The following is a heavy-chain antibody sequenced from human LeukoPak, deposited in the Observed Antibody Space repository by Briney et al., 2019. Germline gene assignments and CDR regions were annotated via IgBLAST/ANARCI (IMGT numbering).Heavy chain of an antibody. CDR3: ARHGSSWSGYYNYFDY. Sequence: SETLSLTCTVSGGSISSSSYYWGWIRQPPGKGLEWIGSIYYSGSTYYNPSLKSRVTISVDTSKNQFSLKLSSVTAADTAVYYCARHGSSWSGYYNYFDYWGQGTLVTVSS. J-gene: IGHJ4*02. V-gene: IGHV4-39*07. CDR1: GGSISSSSYY. D-gene: IGHD3-3*01. CDR2: IYYSGST.